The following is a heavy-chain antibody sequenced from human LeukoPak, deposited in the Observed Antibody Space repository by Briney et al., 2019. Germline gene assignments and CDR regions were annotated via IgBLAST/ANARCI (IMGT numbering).Heavy chain of an antibody. Sequence: SETLSLTCAVYGGSFSGYYWSWIRQPPGKGLEWIGEINHSGSTNYNPSLKSRVTISVDTSKNQFSLKLSSVTAADTAVYYCARGRRGTKDHDYWGQGTLVTVSS. V-gene: IGHV4-34*01. D-gene: IGHD2-8*01. CDR3: ARGRRGTKDHDY. CDR2: INHSGST. CDR1: GGSFSGYY. J-gene: IGHJ4*02.